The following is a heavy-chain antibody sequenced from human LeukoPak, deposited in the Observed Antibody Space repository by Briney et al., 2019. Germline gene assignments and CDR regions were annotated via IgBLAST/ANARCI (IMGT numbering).Heavy chain of an antibody. CDR2: INHSGST. CDR1: GFTFSSYA. V-gene: IGHV4-34*01. J-gene: IGHJ5*02. CDR3: ARGLHYDYVWGSYRRSNWFDP. Sequence: GSLRLSCAASGFTFSSYAMSWIRQPPGKGLEWIGEINHSGSTNYNPSLKSRVTISVDTSKNQFSLKLSSVTAADTAVYYCARGLHYDYVWGSYRRSNWFDPWGQGTLVTVSS. D-gene: IGHD3-16*02.